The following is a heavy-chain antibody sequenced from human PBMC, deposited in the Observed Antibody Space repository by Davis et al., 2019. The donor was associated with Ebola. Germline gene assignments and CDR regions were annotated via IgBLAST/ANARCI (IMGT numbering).Heavy chain of an antibody. J-gene: IGHJ6*02. CDR2: ISSSSSTI. D-gene: IGHD6-13*01. Sequence: GESLKISCAASGFTFSSYSMNWVRQAPGKGLEWVSYISSSSSTIYYADSVKGRFTISRDNAKNSLYLQMNSLRAEDTAVYYCARDLPPYGWQQLVRPYYYGMDVWGQGTTVTVSS. V-gene: IGHV3-48*04. CDR3: ARDLPPYGWQQLVRPYYYGMDV. CDR1: GFTFSSYS.